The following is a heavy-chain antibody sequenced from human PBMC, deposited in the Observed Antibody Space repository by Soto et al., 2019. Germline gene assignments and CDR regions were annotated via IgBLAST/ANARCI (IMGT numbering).Heavy chain of an antibody. CDR2: IWYDGTAT. CDR1: GFPLSNYD. Sequence: QVQLVESGGGVVQPWRSLTLSCAASGFPLSNYDMHWVRQAPGKGLEWVAVIWYDGTATCYADSVRGRFSISRDNAKNELFLQLSSLGATDTALCYCARHDGSSGSSRWFDTWGQGTLVTVSS. CDR3: ARHDGSSGSSRWFDT. J-gene: IGHJ5*02. D-gene: IGHD3-10*01. V-gene: IGHV3-33*01.